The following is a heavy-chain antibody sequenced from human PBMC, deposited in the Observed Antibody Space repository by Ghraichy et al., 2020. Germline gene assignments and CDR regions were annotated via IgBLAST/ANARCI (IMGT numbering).Heavy chain of an antibody. J-gene: IGHJ3*02. Sequence: GGSLRLSCAASGFTFSSYAMSWVRQAPGKGLEWVSAISGSGGSTYYADSVKGRFTISRDNSKNTLYLQMNSLRAEDTAVYYCAKDRGDSSGYYYINDAFDIWGQGTMVTVSS. V-gene: IGHV3-23*01. D-gene: IGHD3-22*01. CDR3: AKDRGDSSGYYYINDAFDI. CDR2: ISGSGGST. CDR1: GFTFSSYA.